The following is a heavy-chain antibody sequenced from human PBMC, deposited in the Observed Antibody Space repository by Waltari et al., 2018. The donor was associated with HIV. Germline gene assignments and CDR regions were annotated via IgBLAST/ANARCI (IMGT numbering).Heavy chain of an antibody. Sequence: EVQLVESGGGLVQPGGSLRLSCAASGFTFSSYWMTWVRQAPGKVLEWVANIKQDGTEKYYVDSVKGRFTISRDNAKNSLYLQMNSLRAEDTAVYYCARDLGPTYGDYGDYWGQGTLVTVSS. CDR3: ARDLGPTYGDYGDY. CDR1: GFTFSSYW. D-gene: IGHD4-17*01. CDR2: IKQDGTEK. V-gene: IGHV3-7*01. J-gene: IGHJ4*02.